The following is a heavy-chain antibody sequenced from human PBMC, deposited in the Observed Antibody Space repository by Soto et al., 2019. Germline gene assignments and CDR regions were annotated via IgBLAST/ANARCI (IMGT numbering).Heavy chain of an antibody. CDR1: GGTFSSYA. CDR2: IIPIFGTA. D-gene: IGHD3-9*01. Sequence: QVQLVQSGAEVKKPGSSVKVSCKASGGTFSSYAISWLRQAPGQGLEWMGGIIPIFGTANYAQKFQGRVTITVDESTSTAYMGLSDLRSEDTSVYYCARDEDDLLPCYKAYYSHGMDVWGQGTTVNGSS. J-gene: IGHJ6*02. CDR3: ARDEDDLLPCYKAYYSHGMDV. V-gene: IGHV1-69*01.